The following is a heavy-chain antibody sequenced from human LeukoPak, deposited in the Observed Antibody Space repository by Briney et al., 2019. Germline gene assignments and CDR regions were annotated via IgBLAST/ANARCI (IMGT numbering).Heavy chain of an antibody. Sequence: PGGSLRLSCQTSGFTFGNYAMSWVRQAQGKELEWISAISTNGVNTYYADSVKGRFTIPRDNSRHTLSLQMNGLRADDTAVYYCAKGSAAARPYYFDSWGQGTLVAVSS. CDR2: ISTNGVNT. D-gene: IGHD6-6*01. CDR3: AKGSAAARPYYFDS. J-gene: IGHJ4*02. V-gene: IGHV3-23*01. CDR1: GFTFGNYA.